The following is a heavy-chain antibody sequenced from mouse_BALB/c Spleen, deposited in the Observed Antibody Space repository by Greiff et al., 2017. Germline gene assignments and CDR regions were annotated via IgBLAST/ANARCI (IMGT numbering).Heavy chain of an antibody. D-gene: IGHD3-2*02. CDR2: INPSNGGT. CDR3: TRQAGRAWFAY. CDR1: GYTFTSYY. Sequence: QVQLKQSGAELVKPGASVKLSCKASGYTFTSYYMYWVKQRPGQGLEWIGEINPSNGGTNFNEKFKSKATLTVDKSSSTAYMQLSSLTSEDSAVYYCTRQAGRAWFAYWGQGTLVTVSA. V-gene: IGHV1S81*02. J-gene: IGHJ3*01.